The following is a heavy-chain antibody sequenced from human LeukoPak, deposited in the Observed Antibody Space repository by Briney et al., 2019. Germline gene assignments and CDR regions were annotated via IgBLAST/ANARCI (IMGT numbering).Heavy chain of an antibody. CDR3: ARLPIGGIPLGYYYYGMDV. Sequence: PSETLSLTCTVSGGSISSGDYYWSWIRQPPGKGLEWIGYIYYSGSTYYNPSLKSRVTISVDTSKNQFSLKLSSVTAADTAVYYCARLPIGGIPLGYYYYGMDVWGQGTTVTVSS. V-gene: IGHV4-30-4*01. D-gene: IGHD3-16*01. CDR2: IYYSGST. J-gene: IGHJ6*02. CDR1: GGSISSGDYY.